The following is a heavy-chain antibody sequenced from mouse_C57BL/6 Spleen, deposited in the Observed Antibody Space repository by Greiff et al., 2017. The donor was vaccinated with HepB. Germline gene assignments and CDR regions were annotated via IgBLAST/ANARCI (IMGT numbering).Heavy chain of an antibody. CDR2: IDPEDGET. D-gene: IGHD1-1*01. CDR3: ARGGTTVVGRAWVAY. CDR1: GFNIKDYY. V-gene: IGHV14-2*01. J-gene: IGHJ3*01. Sequence: EVQLQQSGAELVKPGASVKLSCTASGFNIKDYYMHWVKQRTEQGLEWIGRIDPEDGETKYAPKFQGKATITADTSSNTAYLQLSSLTSEDPAVYYGARGGTTVVGRAWVAYWGQGTLVTVSA.